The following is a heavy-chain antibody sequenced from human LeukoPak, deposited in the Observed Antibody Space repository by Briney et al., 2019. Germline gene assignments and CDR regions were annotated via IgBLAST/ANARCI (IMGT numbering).Heavy chain of an antibody. V-gene: IGHV3-48*01. CDR2: ISSSSSTI. J-gene: IGHJ4*02. CDR1: GFTFSSYS. CDR3: ARADSLDRSSCLDY. Sequence: GGSLRLTCAVSGFTFSSYSMNWVRQARGKGLEWVSYISSSSSTIYHADSVKGRFTISRDNAKNSLYLQMNSLRAEDTAVYYCARADSLDRSSCLDYWGQGTLVNVSS. D-gene: IGHD6-13*01.